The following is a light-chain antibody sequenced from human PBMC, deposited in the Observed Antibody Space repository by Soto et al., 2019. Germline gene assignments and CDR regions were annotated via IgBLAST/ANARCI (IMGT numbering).Light chain of an antibody. CDR2: SAS. CDR1: QNVGND. J-gene: IGKJ4*01. Sequence: EIVLTQSPATLSLSPGERATLSCRASQNVGNDLVWYHQKRCQAPRLLIYSASNRATGLPARFSGRRSRTDLPLTIRGLEPQDFAAYCCRHRCKWPLTFGPGHKVEMK. CDR3: RHRCKWPLT. V-gene: IGKV3-11*01.